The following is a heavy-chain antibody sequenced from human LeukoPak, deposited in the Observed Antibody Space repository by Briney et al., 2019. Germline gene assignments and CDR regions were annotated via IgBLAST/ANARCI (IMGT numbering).Heavy chain of an antibody. V-gene: IGHV4-39*07. CDR3: ARGLYYITGTTERFDP. Sequence: SEILSLTCTVSGGSISSSSYYWSWIRQPPGKGLEWIGEINHSGSTNYNPSLKSRVTISVDTSKNQFSLKLSSVTAADTAVYYCARGLYYITGTTERFDPWGQGTLVTVSS. J-gene: IGHJ5*02. CDR1: GGSISSSSYY. CDR2: INHSGST. D-gene: IGHD1-20*01.